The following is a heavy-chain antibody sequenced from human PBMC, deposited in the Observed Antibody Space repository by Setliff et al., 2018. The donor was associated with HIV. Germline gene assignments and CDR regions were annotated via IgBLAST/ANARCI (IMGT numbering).Heavy chain of an antibody. D-gene: IGHD1-26*01. V-gene: IGHV3-48*01. CDR2: ISSSSNTI. CDR1: GFTFSSYS. J-gene: IGHJ6*02. Sequence: GGSLRLSCAASGFTFSSYSMNWVRQAPGKGLEWISYISSSSNTIYYADSVKGRFTISRDNAKNSLYLQMNSLTAEDTAVYFCARPTNIDTLYYGSQTFYMYYYGLDVWGQGTTVTVSS. CDR3: ARPTNIDTLYYGSQTFYMYYYGLDV.